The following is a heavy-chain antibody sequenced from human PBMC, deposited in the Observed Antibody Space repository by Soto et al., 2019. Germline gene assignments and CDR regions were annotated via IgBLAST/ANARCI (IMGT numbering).Heavy chain of an antibody. V-gene: IGHV3-30*13. CDR1: GFTFSTFG. Sequence: QVQLVESGGGIVQPGRSLRLSCAASGFTFSTFGMHWVRQAPGKGLEWVAFISDDGSDKYYTDSVKGRFTISRDNSKKSRRWRMDRVWSGHRAMYYCAGFLFWYVDPLESWGRGTLGVVSS. CDR2: ISDDGSDK. CDR3: AGFLFWYVDPLES. J-gene: IGHJ1*01. D-gene: IGHD3-9*01.